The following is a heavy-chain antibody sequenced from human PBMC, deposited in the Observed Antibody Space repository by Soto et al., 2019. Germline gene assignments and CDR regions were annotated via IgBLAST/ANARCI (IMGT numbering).Heavy chain of an antibody. CDR1: GFTFSSYS. J-gene: IGHJ4*02. V-gene: IGHV3-48*04. CDR3: AKDIVASRGWYTFDS. CDR2: ISDTSSDI. Sequence: EVHLVESWGGSGQPGGSLRLSCAASGFTFSSYSMIWVRQAPGKGLEWVSYISDTSSDIYYADSVKGRFTISRDNAMSTLYLQMNTLRAEDTAVYYCAKDIVASRGWYTFDSWGQGTPVTVS. D-gene: IGHD6-19*01.